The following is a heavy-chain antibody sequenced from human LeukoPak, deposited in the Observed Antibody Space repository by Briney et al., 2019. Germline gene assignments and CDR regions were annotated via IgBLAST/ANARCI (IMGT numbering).Heavy chain of an antibody. Sequence: PGGSLRLSCAASGFTFSSYGMHWVRQAPGKGLEGVAVISYDGTNKYYADSVKGRFIMSRDNSKNTLYLQMNSLRAEDTAVYYCAKDPSTVTTGVFDIWGQGTMVSVSS. V-gene: IGHV3-30*18. CDR2: ISYDGTNK. D-gene: IGHD4-17*01. J-gene: IGHJ3*02. CDR1: GFTFSSYG. CDR3: AKDPSTVTTGVFDI.